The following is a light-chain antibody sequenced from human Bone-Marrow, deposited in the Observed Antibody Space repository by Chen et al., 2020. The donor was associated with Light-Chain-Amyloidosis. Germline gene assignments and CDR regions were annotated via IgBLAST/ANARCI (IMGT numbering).Light chain of an antibody. CDR1: QSVLYSSNNKNY. CDR2: WAS. V-gene: IGKV4-1*01. CDR3: QQYYNAPIT. J-gene: IGKJ5*01. Sequence: DIVMTQSPDSLVASLGERATINCKSSQSVLYSSNNKNYLAWYQQKPGQPPKLLIYWASTRESGVPDRFCGSGSATDFTLTISSLQAEDAAVYYCQQYYNAPITFGQGTRLEIK.